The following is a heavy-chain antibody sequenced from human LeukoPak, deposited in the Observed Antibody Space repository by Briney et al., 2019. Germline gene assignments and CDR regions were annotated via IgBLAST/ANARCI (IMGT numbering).Heavy chain of an antibody. CDR1: GGSISSSIHY. Sequence: SESLSLTCTVSGGSISSSIHYWAWLRQPPGRGLEWLATISESGTTYYNPSLKSRVTISVDTSKIQFSLNLGSVAAADTAVYYCARYSGSYFDYWGQGSLVTVSS. D-gene: IGHD3-10*01. CDR3: ARYSGSYFDY. V-gene: IGHV4-39*01. CDR2: ISESGTT. J-gene: IGHJ4*02.